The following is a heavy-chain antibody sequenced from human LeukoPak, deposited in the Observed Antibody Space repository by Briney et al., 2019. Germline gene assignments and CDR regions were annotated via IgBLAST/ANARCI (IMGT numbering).Heavy chain of an antibody. Sequence: GGTLRLSCVASGFTFSRYGMTWVRQAPGKGLQWVSAISGSGGSTYYADSVKGRFTIPRDNSKNTLYLQINGLRAEDTAVYYCAKDHLPGIVVADRDYWGQGTLVTVSS. V-gene: IGHV3-23*01. J-gene: IGHJ4*02. D-gene: IGHD6-19*01. CDR1: GFTFSRYG. CDR3: AKDHLPGIVVADRDY. CDR2: ISGSGGST.